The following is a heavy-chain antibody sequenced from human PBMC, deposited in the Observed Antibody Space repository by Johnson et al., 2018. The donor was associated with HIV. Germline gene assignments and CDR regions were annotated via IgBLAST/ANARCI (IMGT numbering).Heavy chain of an antibody. Sequence: VQLVESGGGLVQPGRSLRLSCAASGFTFDDYAMHWVRQAPGKGLEWVSGISWNRGSIGYADSVKGRFTISRDNAKNSLYLQMNSLRAEDTALYYCAKALVGATLSDAFDIWGQGTMVTVSS. J-gene: IGHJ3*02. CDR2: ISWNRGSI. D-gene: IGHD1-26*01. CDR3: AKALVGATLSDAFDI. CDR1: GFTFDDYA. V-gene: IGHV3-9*01.